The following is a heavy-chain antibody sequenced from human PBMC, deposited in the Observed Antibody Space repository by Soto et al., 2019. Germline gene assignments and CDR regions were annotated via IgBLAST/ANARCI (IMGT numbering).Heavy chain of an antibody. J-gene: IGHJ4*02. V-gene: IGHV3-53*01. D-gene: IGHD6-13*01. CDR1: GVTVSGNF. CDR2: IYTGDTT. CDR3: ASRFSSSWSALDY. Sequence: GGSLRLSCAASGVTVSGNFMSCVRQAPGKGLEWVSIIYTGDTTYYADSVKGRFTISRDNSKNTLYLQMNSLRAEDSAVYYCASRFSSSWSALDYWGRGTLVTVSS.